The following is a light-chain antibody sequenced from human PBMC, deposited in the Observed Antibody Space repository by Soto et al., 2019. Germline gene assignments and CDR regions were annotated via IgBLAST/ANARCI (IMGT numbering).Light chain of an antibody. Sequence: HSVLTQPASVSGSPGQSITISCTGTIDDVGAYNYVSWYQQRPGSAPQLIMYDVNNRPSGASHRFSGSKSGHTAYLTISGLQSDDEANYHCSSYTSTYSLVFGTGTKVTVL. CDR2: DVN. CDR1: IDDVGAYNY. CDR3: SSYTSTYSLV. V-gene: IGLV2-14*03. J-gene: IGLJ1*01.